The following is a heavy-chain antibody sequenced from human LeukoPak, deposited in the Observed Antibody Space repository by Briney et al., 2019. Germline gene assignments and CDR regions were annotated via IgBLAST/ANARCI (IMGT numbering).Heavy chain of an antibody. V-gene: IGHV3-74*01. CDR1: GFTLSNYW. D-gene: IGHD3-16*02. Sequence: GGSLRLSCAASGFTLSNYWVHWVRQSPGKGLMWVSRINSDGTTTRYADSVKGRFTISRDNAKNTLYLQINSLRAEDTAVYYCVRAPATVKFDPWGQGTLVTVSS. J-gene: IGHJ5*02. CDR2: INSDGTTT. CDR3: VRAPATVKFDP.